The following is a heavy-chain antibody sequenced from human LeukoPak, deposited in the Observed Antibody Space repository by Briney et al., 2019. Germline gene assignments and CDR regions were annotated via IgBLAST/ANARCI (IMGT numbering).Heavy chain of an antibody. CDR3: ARDNRAYYYDSSGYYGYFDL. CDR2: ISAYNGNT. V-gene: IGHV1-18*01. Sequence: ASVKVSCKASGGTFSSYAISWVRQAPGQGLEWMGWISAYNGNTNYAQKLQGRVTMTTDTSTSTAYMELRILRSDDTAVYYCARDNRAYYYDSSGYYGYFDLWGRGTLVTVSS. D-gene: IGHD3-22*01. CDR1: GGTFSSYA. J-gene: IGHJ2*01.